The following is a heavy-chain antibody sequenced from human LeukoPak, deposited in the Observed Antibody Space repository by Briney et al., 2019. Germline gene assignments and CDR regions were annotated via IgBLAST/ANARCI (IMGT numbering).Heavy chain of an antibody. Sequence: GGSLRLSCAASGFTLRSYWMSWVRQAPGKGLEWVANIKQDGSEKNYVDSVKGRFTISRDKAKNSLYLQMNSLRAEDTAVYYCARDAGGYGFYGDYWGQGTLVTVSS. V-gene: IGHV3-7*01. CDR2: IKQDGSEK. J-gene: IGHJ4*02. CDR3: ARDAGGYGFYGDY. D-gene: IGHD5-18*01. CDR1: GFTLRSYW.